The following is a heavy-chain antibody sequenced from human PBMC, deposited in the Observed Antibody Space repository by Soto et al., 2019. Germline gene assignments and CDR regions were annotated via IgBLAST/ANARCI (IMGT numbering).Heavy chain of an antibody. V-gene: IGHV2-5*01. CDR2: IYWNDDK. D-gene: IGHD6-6*01. J-gene: IGHJ3*02. CDR1: GISLSTSGVG. Sequence: QITLKGSGPTLVKPTQTLTLTCTLSGISLSTSGVGLGWIRQTPGKALEWLALIYWNDDKHYNPSLKTRLTITKDTPNNQAVLTMTNMDPVDTATYYCARGLATLPVFAFDIWDQGTVVTVSP. CDR3: ARGLATLPVFAFDI.